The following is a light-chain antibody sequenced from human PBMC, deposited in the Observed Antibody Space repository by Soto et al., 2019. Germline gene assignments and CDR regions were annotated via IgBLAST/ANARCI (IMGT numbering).Light chain of an antibody. CDR1: QGISSY. Sequence: AIRTTQSPSSLYASKGDRVNITCRASQGISSYLAWYQQKTGKAPKVLIHAASTLQSGVPSRFSGNVSGTEFTLTLHSLQPEECAAYYGQQLKSYTITCGQWTRLDIK. CDR3: QQLKSYTIT. CDR2: AAS. V-gene: IGKV1-8*01. J-gene: IGKJ5*01.